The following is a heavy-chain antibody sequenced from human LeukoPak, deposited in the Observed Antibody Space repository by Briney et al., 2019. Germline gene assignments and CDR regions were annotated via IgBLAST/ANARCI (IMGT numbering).Heavy chain of an antibody. D-gene: IGHD5-18*01. CDR1: GGSISSYY. CDR2: IYYSGST. Sequence: SETLSLTCTVSGGSISSYYWSWIRQPPGKGLEWIGYIYYSGSTNYNPSLKSRVTISVDTSKNQFSLKLSSVTAADTAVYYCARGSVWVQLWAYFDYWGQGTLVTVSS. V-gene: IGHV4-59*12. J-gene: IGHJ4*02. CDR3: ARGSVWVQLWAYFDY.